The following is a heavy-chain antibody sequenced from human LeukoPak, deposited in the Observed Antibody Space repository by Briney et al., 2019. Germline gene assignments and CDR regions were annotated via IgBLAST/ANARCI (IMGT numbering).Heavy chain of an antibody. V-gene: IGHV4-59*01. CDR2: IFYSGDT. D-gene: IGHD2-21*02. J-gene: IGHJ4*02. CDR3: AKTARMFAY. Sequence: PSETLSLICTVSGDSISSSYWSWIRQPPGKGLECIGYIFYSGDTNYNPSLRSRVTISLDTSKNQFSLKLTSVTAADTAVYFCAKTARMFAYWGEGSLVTVSS. CDR1: GDSISSSY.